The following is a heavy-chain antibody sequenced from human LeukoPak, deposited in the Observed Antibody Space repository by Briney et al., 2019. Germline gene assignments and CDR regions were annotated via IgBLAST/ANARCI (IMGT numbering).Heavy chain of an antibody. CDR2: ISSNGDST. J-gene: IGHJ4*02. D-gene: IGHD6-13*01. CDR3: ARGSHRRYSSSWHSL. V-gene: IGHV3-64*01. CDR1: GFTFDDYA. Sequence: PGRSLRLSCAASGFTFDDYAMHWVRQAPGKGLEYVSSISSNGDSTYYANSVKGRFTISRDNSKNTLDLQMGSLRVEDMAVYYCARGSHRRYSSSWHSLWGQGTLVTVSS.